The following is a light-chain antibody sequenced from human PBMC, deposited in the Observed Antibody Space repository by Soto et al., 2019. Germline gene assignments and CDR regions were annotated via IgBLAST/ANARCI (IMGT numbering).Light chain of an antibody. CDR2: AND. Sequence: QSVLTKPPSVSGAPGQRLTISCAGTSSNIGAGFDVHWYQQLPGTAPKLLIYANDDRPSGVPDRFSGSTSGTSASLAITGLQAEDAADYYCQSYDNSLLAYVFGGGTQLTVL. CDR3: QSYDNSLLAYV. J-gene: IGLJ2*01. V-gene: IGLV1-40*01. CDR1: SSNIGAGFD.